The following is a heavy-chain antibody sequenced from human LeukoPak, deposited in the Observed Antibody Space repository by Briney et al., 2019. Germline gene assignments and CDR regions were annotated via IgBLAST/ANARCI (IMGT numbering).Heavy chain of an antibody. CDR3: AMEFNAFDI. D-gene: IGHD3-10*01. V-gene: IGHV6-1*01. Sequence: SQTLSLTCAISGDSVSSNSAAWNWITQSPSRGLEWLGRTYYRSKWYNDYGVSVKSRIIINPDTSKNQFSLQLNSVTPEDTAVYYCAMEFNAFDIWGQGTMVTVSS. J-gene: IGHJ3*02. CDR1: GDSVSSNSAA. CDR2: TYYRSKWYN.